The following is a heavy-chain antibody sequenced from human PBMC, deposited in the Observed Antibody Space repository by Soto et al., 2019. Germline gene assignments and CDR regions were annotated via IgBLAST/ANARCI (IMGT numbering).Heavy chain of an antibody. CDR3: ARGRASGSYYLLDY. CDR1: GNTFTSYD. V-gene: IGHV1-8*01. D-gene: IGHD3-10*01. CDR2: INPNSGNI. J-gene: IGHJ4*02. Sequence: WASVKVSGKASGNTFTSYDINWVRQATGHGLEWMGWINPNSGNIGYAQKFQGRVTMTRDTAIRTAYMEVSRLRSDDTAVYYCARGRASGSYYLLDYWGQGTLVTVSS.